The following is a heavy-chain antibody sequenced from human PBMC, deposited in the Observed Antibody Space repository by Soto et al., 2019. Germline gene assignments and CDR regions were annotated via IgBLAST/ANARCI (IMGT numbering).Heavy chain of an antibody. D-gene: IGHD1-26*01. V-gene: IGHV4-39*01. CDR2: IYYSGST. J-gene: IGHJ5*02. Sequence: QLHLRESGPGLVKPSETLSLTCTVSGGSITSSSYYWGWIRQPPGKGLEWIGSIYYSGSTYYNPSLKGRVPISVDTSKNWFSLKLGSVTAADTAVYYCATQEVGGTYVYTFDPWGQGTLVTVSS. CDR1: GGSITSSSYY. CDR3: ATQEVGGTYVYTFDP.